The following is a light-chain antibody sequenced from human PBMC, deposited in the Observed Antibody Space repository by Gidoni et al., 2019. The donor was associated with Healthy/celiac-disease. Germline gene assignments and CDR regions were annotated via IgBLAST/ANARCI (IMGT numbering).Light chain of an antibody. J-gene: IGLJ3*02. CDR2: GNS. V-gene: IGLV1-40*01. CDR3: QSYDSSLSGFWV. Sequence: QSVLTQPPAVSGAPGQRVTISCTGSSSNIGAGYDVHGYQQLPGTAPKLLIYGNSNRPSGVPYRFSGSKSGTSASLAITGLQAEDEADYYCQSYDSSLSGFWVFGGWTKLT. CDR1: SSNIGAGYD.